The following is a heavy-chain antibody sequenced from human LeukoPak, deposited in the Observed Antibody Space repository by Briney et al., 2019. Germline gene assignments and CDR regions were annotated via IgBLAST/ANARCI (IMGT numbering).Heavy chain of an antibody. V-gene: IGHV3-74*03. Sequence: PGGSLRLSCAASGFTFSIHWMHWVRQAPGKGLVWVSRINGDGSNTTYADSVKGRFTISRDNSKNTLYLQMNSLRAEDTAVYYCASSGYSYGSTKSDYWGQGTLVTVSS. CDR2: INGDGSNT. CDR3: ASSGYSYGSTKSDY. D-gene: IGHD5-18*01. CDR1: GFTFSIHW. J-gene: IGHJ4*02.